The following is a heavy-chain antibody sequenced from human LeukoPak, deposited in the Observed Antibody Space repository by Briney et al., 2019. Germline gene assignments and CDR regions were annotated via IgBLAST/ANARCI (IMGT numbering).Heavy chain of an antibody. V-gene: IGHV3-23*01. CDR2: ISSSGGIP. D-gene: IGHD1-7*01. CDR1: GVSFINYA. Sequence: GGSLRLSCAASGVSFINYAMSWVRQVPGKGLEWVSAISSSGGIPYYADSVKGRFTISRDNSKNTVYLQMNSLRAEDTAIYYCAKKINYEGYNWFDPRGQGTLVTVSS. CDR3: AKKINYEGYNWFDP. J-gene: IGHJ5*02.